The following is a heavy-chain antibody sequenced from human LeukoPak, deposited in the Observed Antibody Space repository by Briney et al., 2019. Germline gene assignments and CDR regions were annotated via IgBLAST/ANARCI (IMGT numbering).Heavy chain of an antibody. V-gene: IGHV3-30*02. CDR1: GFTFSSYG. Sequence: GGSLRLSCAASGFTFSSYGMHWVRQAPGKGLEWVAFIRYDGSGKYYADSVKGRFTISRDNSKNTLYLQMNSLRAEDTAVYYCARVYGSGSYNLDYWGQGTLVTVSS. CDR3: ARVYGSGSYNLDY. CDR2: IRYDGSGK. J-gene: IGHJ4*02. D-gene: IGHD3-10*01.